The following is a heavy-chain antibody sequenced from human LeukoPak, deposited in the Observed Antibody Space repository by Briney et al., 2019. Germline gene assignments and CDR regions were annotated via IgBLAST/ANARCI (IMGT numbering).Heavy chain of an antibody. D-gene: IGHD6-6*01. V-gene: IGHV1-18*01. J-gene: IGHJ6*03. CDR3: ARGAARLYYYYYMDV. CDR1: GYTFTSYG. Sequence: ASVKVSCKASGYTFTSYGISWVRQAPGQGLEGMGWISAYNGNTNYAQKLQGRVTITTDESTSTAYMELSSLRSEDTAVYYCARGAARLYYYYYMDVWGKGTTVTVSS. CDR2: ISAYNGNT.